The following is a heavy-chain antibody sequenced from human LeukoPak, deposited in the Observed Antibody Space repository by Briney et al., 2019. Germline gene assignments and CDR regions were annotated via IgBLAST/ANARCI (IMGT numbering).Heavy chain of an antibody. CDR2: INPNSGGT. Sequence: GASVKVSCKASGYTFTGYYMHWVRQAPGQGLEWMERINPNSGGTNYAQKFQGRVTMTRDTSISTAYMDLTRLRSDDTAVYYCARGTEYYFDYWGQGTLVTVSS. J-gene: IGHJ4*02. CDR3: ARGTEYYFDY. D-gene: IGHD1-1*01. CDR1: GYTFTGYY. V-gene: IGHV1-2*06.